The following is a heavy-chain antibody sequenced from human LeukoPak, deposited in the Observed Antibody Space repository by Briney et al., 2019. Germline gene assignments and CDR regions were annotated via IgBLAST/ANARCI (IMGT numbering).Heavy chain of an antibody. CDR3: AAGKLLWFGELLSGTFDY. J-gene: IGHJ4*02. Sequence: GASVKVSCKASGYTFTGYYMHWVRQAPGQGLEWMGGIIPIFGTANYAQKFQGRVTITTDESTSTAYMELSSLRSEDMAVYYCAAGKLLWFGELLSGTFDYWGQGTLVTVSS. CDR1: GYTFTGYY. V-gene: IGHV1-69*05. D-gene: IGHD3-10*01. CDR2: IIPIFGTA.